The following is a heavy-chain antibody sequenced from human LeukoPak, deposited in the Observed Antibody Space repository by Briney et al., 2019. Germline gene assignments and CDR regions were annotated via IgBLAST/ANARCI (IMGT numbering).Heavy chain of an antibody. CDR2: IYYSGST. J-gene: IGHJ4*02. D-gene: IGHD3-10*01. V-gene: IGHV4-39*01. CDR1: GGSISSSSYY. Sequence: PSETLSLTCTVSGGSISSSSYYWGWIRQPLGKGLEWIGSIYYSGSTYYNPSLKSRVTISVDTSKNQFSLKLSSVTAADTAVYYCARWVVVRGVPPYYYFDYWGQGTLVTVSS. CDR3: ARWVVVRGVPPYYYFDY.